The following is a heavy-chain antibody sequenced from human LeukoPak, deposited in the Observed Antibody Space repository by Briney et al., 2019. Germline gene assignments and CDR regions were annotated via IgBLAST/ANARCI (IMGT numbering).Heavy chain of an antibody. D-gene: IGHD1-26*01. CDR2: IYYSGST. CDR3: ARGAWELDAFDI. V-gene: IGHV4-59*01. CDR1: GGSISSYY. J-gene: IGHJ3*02. Sequence: SETLSLTCTVSGGSISSYYWSWIRQPPGKGLEWIGYIYYSGSTNYNPSLKSRVTISVDTSKNQFSLKLSSVTAADTAVCYCARGAWELDAFDIWGQGTMVTVSS.